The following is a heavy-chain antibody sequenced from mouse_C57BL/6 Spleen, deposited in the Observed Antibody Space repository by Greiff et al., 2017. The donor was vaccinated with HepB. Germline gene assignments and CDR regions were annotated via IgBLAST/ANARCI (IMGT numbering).Heavy chain of an antibody. CDR1: GYTFTSYW. D-gene: IGHD1-1*01. Sequence: VQLQQSGAELVMPGASVKLSCKASGYTFTSYWMHWVKQRPGQGLEWIGEIDPSDSYTNYKQKFKGKSTLTVDKSSSTAYMQLSSLTSEDSAVYYCAGFDGSSYGFAYWGQGTLVTVSA. CDR2: IDPSDSYT. V-gene: IGHV1-69*01. CDR3: AGFDGSSYGFAY. J-gene: IGHJ3*01.